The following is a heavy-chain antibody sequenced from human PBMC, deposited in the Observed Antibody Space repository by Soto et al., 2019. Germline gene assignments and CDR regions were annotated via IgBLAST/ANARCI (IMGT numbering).Heavy chain of an antibody. CDR2: TYYRSKWYN. CDR1: GDSVSSNSAA. V-gene: IGHV6-1*01. D-gene: IGHD1-1*01. J-gene: IGHJ6*02. Sequence: PSQTLSLTCAISGDSVSSNSAAWNWIRQSPSRGLEWLGRTYYRSKWYNDYAVSVKSRITINPDTSKNQFSLQLNSVTPEDTAVYYCARFVLERHPGRYGMDVWGQGTTVTVSS. CDR3: ARFVLERHPGRYGMDV.